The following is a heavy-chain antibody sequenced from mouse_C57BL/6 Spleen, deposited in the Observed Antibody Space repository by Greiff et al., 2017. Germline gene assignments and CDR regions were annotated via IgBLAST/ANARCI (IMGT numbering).Heavy chain of an antibody. V-gene: IGHV5-4*01. CDR1: GFTFSSYA. J-gene: IGHJ3*01. D-gene: IGHD2-4*01. CDR3: ARDAYDYEGFAY. CDR2: ISDGGSYT. Sequence: EVMLVESGGGLVKPGGSLKLSCAASGFTFSSYAMSWVRQTPEKRLEWVATISDGGSYTYYPDNVKGRFTISRDNAKNNLYLQMSHLKSEDTAMYYCARDAYDYEGFAYWGQGTLVTVSA.